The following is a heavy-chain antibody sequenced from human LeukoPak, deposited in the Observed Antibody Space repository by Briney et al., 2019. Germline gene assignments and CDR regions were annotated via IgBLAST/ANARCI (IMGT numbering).Heavy chain of an antibody. J-gene: IGHJ4*02. CDR1: GFTFSRYG. CDR2: IWYDGRDK. V-gene: IGHV3-30*02. D-gene: IGHD1-1*01. Sequence: GGSLTLSCAASGFTFSRYGMHCVRQAPGKGREGVAVIWYDGRDKFYADSVKGRFTISRDNSKNTLYLQMGSLRAEDMAVYYCAAGRGTTAFDYWGQGTLVTVSS. CDR3: AAGRGTTAFDY.